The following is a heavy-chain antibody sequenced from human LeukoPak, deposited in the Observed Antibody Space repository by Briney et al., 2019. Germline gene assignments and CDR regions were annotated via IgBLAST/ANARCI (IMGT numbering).Heavy chain of an antibody. Sequence: ASVKVSCTASGYTFTGYYMHWVRQAPGQGLEWMGWINPNSGVTNYAQKFQGRVTMTRDTSISTAYMELTRLRSDDSAVYYCARGFSGSGTYYDFWGQGTLVTVSS. CDR3: ARGFSGSGTYYDF. D-gene: IGHD3-10*01. CDR2: INPNSGVT. CDR1: GYTFTGYY. J-gene: IGHJ4*02. V-gene: IGHV1-2*02.